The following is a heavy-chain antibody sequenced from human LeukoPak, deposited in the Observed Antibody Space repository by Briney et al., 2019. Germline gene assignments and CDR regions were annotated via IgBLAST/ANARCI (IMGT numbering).Heavy chain of an antibody. Sequence: ASVKDSCKASGYTFTDYYMHWVRQAPGQGLEWMGWINPDSGGTNYAQRFQGRVTMTRDTSISTAYMELSRLRSDDTAVYYCAKDRDGDGWDYYYYMDVWGKGTTVTISS. CDR2: INPDSGGT. CDR1: GYTFTDYY. CDR3: AKDRDGDGWDYYYYMDV. V-gene: IGHV1-2*02. D-gene: IGHD5-24*01. J-gene: IGHJ6*03.